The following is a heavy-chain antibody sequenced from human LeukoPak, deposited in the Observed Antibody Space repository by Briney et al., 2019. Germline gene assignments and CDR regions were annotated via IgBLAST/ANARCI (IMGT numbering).Heavy chain of an antibody. Sequence: PGGSLRLSCAASGFTFSSYWMHWVRQAPGKGLVWVSRINSDGSSTSYADSVKGRFTISRDNAKNTPYLQMNSLRAEDTAVYYCARDADYGDYEPLYYMDVWGKGTTVTVSS. J-gene: IGHJ6*03. D-gene: IGHD4-17*01. CDR2: INSDGSST. CDR3: ARDADYGDYEPLYYMDV. V-gene: IGHV3-74*01. CDR1: GFTFSSYW.